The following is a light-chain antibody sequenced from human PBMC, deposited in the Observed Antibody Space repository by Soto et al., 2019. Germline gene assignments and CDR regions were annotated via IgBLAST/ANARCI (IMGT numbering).Light chain of an antibody. J-gene: IGKJ2*01. V-gene: IGKV3-20*01. Sequence: EIVLTQSPGTLSLSPGERATLSCRASHSVSSSYLAWYQQKPGQAPRLLIYGASSSATGIPDRFSGSGSGTDFTITISRLEPEDFALYYCQQDGSSPPYTFGPGTKLEIK. CDR3: QQDGSSPPYT. CDR2: GAS. CDR1: HSVSSSY.